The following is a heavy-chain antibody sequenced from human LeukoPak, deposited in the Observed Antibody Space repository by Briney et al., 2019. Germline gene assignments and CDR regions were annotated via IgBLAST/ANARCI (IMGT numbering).Heavy chain of an antibody. CDR2: INPSGGST. V-gene: IGHV1-46*01. CDR3: ARVGLSDATFDY. Sequence: ASVKVSCKASGYTFTSYYMHWVRQAPGQGLEWMGIINPSGGSTSYAQKFQGRVTMTRDMSTSTVYMELSSLRSEDTAVYYCARVGLSDATFDYWGQGTLVTVSS. J-gene: IGHJ4*02. CDR1: GYTFTSYY.